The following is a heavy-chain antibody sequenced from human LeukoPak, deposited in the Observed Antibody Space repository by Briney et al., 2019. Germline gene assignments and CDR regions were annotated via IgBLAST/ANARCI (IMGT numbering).Heavy chain of an antibody. D-gene: IGHD3-22*01. V-gene: IGHV3-66*01. J-gene: IGHJ4*02. CDR1: GFTVSSSY. Sequence: GGSLRLSCAASGFTVSSSYMSWVRQAPGKGLEWVSVIYSGGSTYYADTVKGRFTTSRDSSKNTMYLQMNSLRAEDTAVYYCASRNVDSSGYPFDYWGQGTLVTVSS. CDR3: ASRNVDSSGYPFDY. CDR2: IYSGGST.